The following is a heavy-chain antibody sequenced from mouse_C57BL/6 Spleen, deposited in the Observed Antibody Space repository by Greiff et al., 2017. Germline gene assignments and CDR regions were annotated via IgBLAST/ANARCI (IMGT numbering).Heavy chain of an antibody. D-gene: IGHD2-4*01. Sequence: VQLQQSGPELVKPGASVKISCKASGYAFSSSWMNWVKQRPGKGLEWIGRIYPGDGDTNYNGKFKGKATLTADKSSSTAYMQLSSLTSEDSAVYFCARWDYDRMDYWGQGTSVTVSS. CDR3: ARWDYDRMDY. V-gene: IGHV1-82*01. CDR2: IYPGDGDT. J-gene: IGHJ4*01. CDR1: GYAFSSSW.